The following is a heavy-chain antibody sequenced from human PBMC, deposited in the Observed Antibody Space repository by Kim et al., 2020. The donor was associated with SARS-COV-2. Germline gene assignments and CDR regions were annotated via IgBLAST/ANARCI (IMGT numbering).Heavy chain of an antibody. J-gene: IGHJ4*01. Sequence: GGSLRLSCAASGFTFDDYAMHWVRQAPGKGLEWVSGISWNSGSIGYADSVKGRFTISRDNAKNSLYLQMNSLRAEDTALYYCAKGSLAVAGTQSRFDYWG. CDR3: AKGSLAVAGTQSRFDY. V-gene: IGHV3-9*01. CDR2: ISWNSGSI. CDR1: GFTFDDYA. D-gene: IGHD6-19*01.